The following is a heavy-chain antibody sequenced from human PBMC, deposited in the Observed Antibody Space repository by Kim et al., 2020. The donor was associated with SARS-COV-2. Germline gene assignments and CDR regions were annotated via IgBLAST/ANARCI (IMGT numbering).Heavy chain of an antibody. V-gene: IGHV4-31*03. CDR3: ARVLLGCWFDP. Sequence: SETLSLTCTVSGGSVSSGSYYWSWIRQHPGKGLEWIGYIYYSGSTYYNPSLKSRVTISVDTSKNQFSLKLSSVTAADTAVYYCARVLLGCWFDPWGQGNLVTVSS. CDR1: GGSVSSGSYY. CDR2: IYYSGST. D-gene: IGHD6-19*01. J-gene: IGHJ5*02.